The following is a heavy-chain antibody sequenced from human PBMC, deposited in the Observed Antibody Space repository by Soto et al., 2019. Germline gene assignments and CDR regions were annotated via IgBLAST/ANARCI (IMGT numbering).Heavy chain of an antibody. CDR3: QGGDF. J-gene: IGHJ4*02. D-gene: IGHD3-16*01. CDR1: GGSFRGYF. CDR2: INDSGNT. Sequence: QLQLQQWGAGLLKPSETLSLTCAVSGGSFRGYFWSWIRHSPDKGLEWIGEINDSGNTYYNPSFKSRLTISVDTSTSQISLRLPSVTAADSAVYFCQGGDFWGQGTRVTVSS. V-gene: IGHV4-34*01.